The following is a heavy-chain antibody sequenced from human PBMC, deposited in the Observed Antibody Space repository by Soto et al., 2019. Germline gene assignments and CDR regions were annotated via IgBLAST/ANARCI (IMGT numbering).Heavy chain of an antibody. D-gene: IGHD3-16*01. CDR2: IYPGDSGT. Sequence: GESLKISCTGFGYTFTTFWISWVRQMPGQGLEWMAIIYPGDSGTRYSPPFQGQVSSSVDRSTNIAYLQWTSLKASDTGIYFCARLQRDDQNTAFRGVFDYWGQGTLVTVSS. CDR1: GYTFTTFW. V-gene: IGHV5-51*01. J-gene: IGHJ4*02. CDR3: ARLQRDDQNTAFRGVFDY.